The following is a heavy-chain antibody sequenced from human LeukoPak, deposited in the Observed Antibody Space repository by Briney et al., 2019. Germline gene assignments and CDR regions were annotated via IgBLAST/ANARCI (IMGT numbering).Heavy chain of an antibody. D-gene: IGHD2-2*01. Sequence: GASVKVSCKASGGTFSSYAISWVRQAPGQGLEWMGGIIPIFGTANYAQKFQGRVTITTDESTSTAYMEPSSLRSEDTAVYYCARERGYCSSTSCSKYYFDYWGQGTLVTVSS. CDR1: GGTFSSYA. CDR2: IIPIFGTA. J-gene: IGHJ4*02. CDR3: ARERGYCSSTSCSKYYFDY. V-gene: IGHV1-69*05.